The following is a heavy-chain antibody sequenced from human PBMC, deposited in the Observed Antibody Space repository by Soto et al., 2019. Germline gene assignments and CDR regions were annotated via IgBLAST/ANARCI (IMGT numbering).Heavy chain of an antibody. CDR1: GYTFTTYG. CDR3: ARVHMVRGVIAHDYYYGMDV. J-gene: IGHJ6*02. V-gene: IGHV1-18*01. Sequence: ASVKVSCKASGYTFTTYGISWVRQAPGQGLEWMGWISTYNGNTNYAQKFQGRVTMTTDTSTSTAYMELRSLRSDDTAVYYCARVHMVRGVIAHDYYYGMDVWGQ. CDR2: ISTYNGNT. D-gene: IGHD3-10*01.